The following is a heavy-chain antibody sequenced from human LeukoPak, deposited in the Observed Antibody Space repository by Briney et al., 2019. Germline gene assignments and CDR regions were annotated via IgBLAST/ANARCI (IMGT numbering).Heavy chain of an antibody. Sequence: PSETLSLTCTVSGGSISSRNYYWGWIRQPPGEGLEWIGKISDSGNTYYSPSLRSRVTISIDTSKNQFSLKLSSVTATDTAVYYCARGLVVVPAARKSNWFDPWGQGTLVTVSS. CDR2: ISDSGNT. V-gene: IGHV4-39*01. CDR1: GGSISSRNYY. D-gene: IGHD2-2*01. J-gene: IGHJ5*02. CDR3: ARGLVVVPAARKSNWFDP.